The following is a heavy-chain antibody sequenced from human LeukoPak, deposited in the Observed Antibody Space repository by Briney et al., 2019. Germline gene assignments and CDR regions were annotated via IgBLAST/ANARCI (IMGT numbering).Heavy chain of an antibody. D-gene: IGHD6-19*01. Sequence: GESLKISCKGSGYSFTSYWIGWVRQMAGKGLEWMGIIYPGDSDTRYSPSFQGQVTISADKSISTAYLQWSSLKASDTAMYYCATFPGIAVAGQLFDYWGQGTLVTVSS. CDR2: IYPGDSDT. CDR3: ATFPGIAVAGQLFDY. CDR1: GYSFTSYW. V-gene: IGHV5-51*01. J-gene: IGHJ4*02.